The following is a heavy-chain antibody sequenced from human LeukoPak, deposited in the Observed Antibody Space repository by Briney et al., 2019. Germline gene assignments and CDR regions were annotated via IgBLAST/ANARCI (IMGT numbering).Heavy chain of an antibody. CDR2: IYYSGTT. Sequence: PSETLSLTCTVSGGSISNYYWSWIRQPPGKGLEWIGYIYYSGTTYYNPSLSSRVTISVDTSKNQFSLRLTSVTAADTAVYYCARHYDSSGFYFDYWGQGALVTVSS. V-gene: IGHV4-59*01. CDR3: ARHYDSSGFYFDY. D-gene: IGHD3-22*01. CDR1: GGSISNYY. J-gene: IGHJ4*02.